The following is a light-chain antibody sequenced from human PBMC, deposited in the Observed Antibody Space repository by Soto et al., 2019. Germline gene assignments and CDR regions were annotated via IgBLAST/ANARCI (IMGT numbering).Light chain of an antibody. Sequence: EIVMTQSPATLPVSPGERATLSCRASQSVSRKLAWYQQTRGQAPRLLMYGASTRATGVPARFSGSGSGTEFTLTISNLQSEDFAVYHCQQYDKWPRTFGQGTKVDIK. CDR2: GAS. CDR3: QQYDKWPRT. V-gene: IGKV3-15*01. J-gene: IGKJ1*01. CDR1: QSVSRK.